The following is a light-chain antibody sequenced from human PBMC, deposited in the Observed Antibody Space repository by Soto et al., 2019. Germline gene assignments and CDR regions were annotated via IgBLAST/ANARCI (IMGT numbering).Light chain of an antibody. J-gene: IGKJ3*01. CDR2: AAS. V-gene: IGKV1-39*01. Sequence: DIQMTQSPSSLSASVGDSVTITCRASQSISRHLNWYQQKPGRAPNLLIYAASSLQSGVPSRFSGSGSGTDFNLTVSSLQPEDFATYYCQQSYSSPPLFTFGPGTKVD. CDR3: QQSYSSPPLFT. CDR1: QSISRH.